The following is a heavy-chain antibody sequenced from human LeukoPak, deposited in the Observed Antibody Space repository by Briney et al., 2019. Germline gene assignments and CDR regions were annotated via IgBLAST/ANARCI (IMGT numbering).Heavy chain of an antibody. Sequence: GSLRLSCAASGFTFSSYSMNWVRQAPGKGLEWVSYISSSSSTIYYADSVKGRFTISRDNAKNSLYLQMNSLRAEDTAVYYCARDDRVIVGATIDRYWGQGTLVTVSS. CDR3: ARDDRVIVGATIDRY. J-gene: IGHJ4*02. CDR1: GFTFSSYS. CDR2: ISSSSSTI. D-gene: IGHD1-26*01. V-gene: IGHV3-48*04.